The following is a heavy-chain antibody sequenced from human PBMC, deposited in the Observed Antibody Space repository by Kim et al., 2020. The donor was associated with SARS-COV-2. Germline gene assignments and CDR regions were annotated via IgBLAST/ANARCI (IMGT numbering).Heavy chain of an antibody. D-gene: IGHD6-19*01. Sequence: YALAVKGRTTNNPDPSKNQSSLQLNSVTPEDTAVYYCARDRQRAGTGVDYWGQGTLVTVSS. CDR3: ARDRQRAGTGVDY. J-gene: IGHJ4*02. V-gene: IGHV6-1*01.